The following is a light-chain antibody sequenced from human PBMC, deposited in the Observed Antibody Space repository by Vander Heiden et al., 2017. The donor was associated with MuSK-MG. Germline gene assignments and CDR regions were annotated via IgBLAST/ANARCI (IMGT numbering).Light chain of an antibody. CDR2: EDR. Sequence: SYAFTQPPSVFGSPGQTARILCSGDALTKKYTYWYQQKSGLAPLLVVYEDRKRPSEIPERFSGSASGTTATLTITGAQVEDEADYYCYSTDSSGDHVVFGGGTKLTVL. CDR1: ALTKKY. J-gene: IGLJ3*02. V-gene: IGLV3-10*01. CDR3: YSTDSSGDHVV.